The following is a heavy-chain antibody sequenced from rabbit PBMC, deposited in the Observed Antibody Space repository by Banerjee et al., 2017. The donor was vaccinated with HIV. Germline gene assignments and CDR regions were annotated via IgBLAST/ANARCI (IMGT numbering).Heavy chain of an antibody. CDR3: TRDAGTTYYIDYFNL. V-gene: IGHV1S45*01. Sequence: QEQLVESGGDLVKPEGSLTLTCTASGFSFSRSYWICWVRQAPGKGLEWIACIFGDSSGSAYYASWAKGRFTISKTSSTTVTLQVTSLTAADTATYFCTRDAGTTYYIDYFNLWGPGTLVTVS. CDR2: IFGDSSGSA. D-gene: IGHD8-1*01. J-gene: IGHJ4*01. CDR1: GFSFSRSYW.